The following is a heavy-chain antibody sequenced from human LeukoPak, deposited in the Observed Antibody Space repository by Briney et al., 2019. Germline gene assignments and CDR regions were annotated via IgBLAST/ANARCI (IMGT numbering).Heavy chain of an antibody. Sequence: ASVKVSCKASGYTFTSYGISWVRQAPGQGLEWMGWISAYNGNTNYAQKLQGRVTMTTDTSTSTACMELRSLRSDDTAVYYCARAASPPRPPMKGYYYYYYMDVWGKGTTVTVSS. D-gene: IGHD3-22*01. CDR2: ISAYNGNT. CDR3: ARAASPPRPPMKGYYYYYYMDV. CDR1: GYTFTSYG. J-gene: IGHJ6*03. V-gene: IGHV1-18*01.